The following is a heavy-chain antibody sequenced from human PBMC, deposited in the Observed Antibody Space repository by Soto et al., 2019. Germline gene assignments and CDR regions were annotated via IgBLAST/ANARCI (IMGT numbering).Heavy chain of an antibody. CDR1: NGSVSSGTYS. Sequence: SETLSLTCTVSNGSVSSGTYSWSWVRQPPGKGLEWIGYIYYSGTTYYTPSLKSRLTMSMDRANDHFSLNLTSVTAADTAVYFCDRGHYYYGMDAWGQGITVTISS. CDR3: DRGHYYYGMDA. J-gene: IGHJ6*02. CDR2: IYYSGTT. V-gene: IGHV4-30-2*01.